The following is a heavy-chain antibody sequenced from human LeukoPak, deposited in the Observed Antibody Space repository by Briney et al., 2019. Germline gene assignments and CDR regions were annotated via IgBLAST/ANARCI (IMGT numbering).Heavy chain of an antibody. CDR3: VSYEQQLSDWYFDL. CDR2: IYANGNT. Sequence: GGSLRLSCAASGFTVSSKYLTWVREAPGKGLVWVSLIYANGNTDYADSVKGRFTISRDISKNTMSLQMNGLRAEDTAVYYCVSYEQQLSDWYFDLWGRGTLVTVSS. D-gene: IGHD6-13*01. V-gene: IGHV3-53*01. CDR1: GFTVSSKY. J-gene: IGHJ2*01.